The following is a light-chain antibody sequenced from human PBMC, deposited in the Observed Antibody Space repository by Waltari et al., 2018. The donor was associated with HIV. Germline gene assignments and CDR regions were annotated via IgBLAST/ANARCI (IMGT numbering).Light chain of an antibody. Sequence: QAGLTQPPSVSKALRQTATLTCTGNSNNVGNQEAAWLQQHPGRPPKRQSHRTNTRPSGISERLSASSSGNTASLTIIGLQPEDEADYYCSAWDRSLSAWVFGGGTKLTVL. V-gene: IGLV10-54*01. CDR1: SNNVGNQE. CDR3: SAWDRSLSAWV. CDR2: RTN. J-gene: IGLJ3*02.